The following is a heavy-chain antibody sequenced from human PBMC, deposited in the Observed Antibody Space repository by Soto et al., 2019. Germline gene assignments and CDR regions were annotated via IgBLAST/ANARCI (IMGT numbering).Heavy chain of an antibody. CDR2: IIPIFGTA. Sequence: SVKVSCKASGGTFSSYAISWVRQAPGQGLEWMGGIIPIFGTANYAQKFQGRVTITADESASTAYMELSSLRSEDTAVYYCARGQRHSKQHGHFDYWGQGTLFTVSS. J-gene: IGHJ4*02. CDR3: ARGQRHSKQHGHFDY. D-gene: IGHD6-13*01. V-gene: IGHV1-69*13. CDR1: GGTFSSYA.